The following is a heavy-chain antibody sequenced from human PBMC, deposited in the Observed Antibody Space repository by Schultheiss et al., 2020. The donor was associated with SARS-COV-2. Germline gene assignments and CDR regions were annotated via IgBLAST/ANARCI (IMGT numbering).Heavy chain of an antibody. V-gene: IGHV5-51*01. CDR2: IYPGDSDT. D-gene: IGHD3-22*01. CDR1: GYSFTSYW. CDR3: ARLFGYDSTDPNFDY. Sequence: GGSLRLSCKGSGYSFTSYWIGWVRQMPGKGLEWMGIIYPGDSDTRYSPSFQGQVTISADKSISTAYLQWSSLKASDTAMYYCARLFGYDSTDPNFDYWGQGTLVTVSS. J-gene: IGHJ4*02.